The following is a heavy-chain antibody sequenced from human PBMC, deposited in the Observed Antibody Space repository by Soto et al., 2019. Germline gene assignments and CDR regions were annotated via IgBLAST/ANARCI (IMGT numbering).Heavy chain of an antibody. Sequence: SETLSLTCTVSGGSISSYYWSWIRQPPGKGLEWIGYIYYSGSTNYNPSLKSRVTISVDTSKNQFSLKLSSVTAADTAVYYCASTVPYSSSYYFDYWGQGTLVTVSS. J-gene: IGHJ4*02. V-gene: IGHV4-59*01. CDR2: IYYSGST. CDR3: ASTVPYSSSYYFDY. CDR1: GGSISSYY. D-gene: IGHD6-13*01.